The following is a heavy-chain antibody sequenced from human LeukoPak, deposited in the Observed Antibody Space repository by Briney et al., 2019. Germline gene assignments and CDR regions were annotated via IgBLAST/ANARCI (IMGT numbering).Heavy chain of an antibody. V-gene: IGHV3-30-3*01. CDR2: ISYDGSNK. CDR3: ARGGPYYYDSSGYYSAYFDC. J-gene: IGHJ4*02. CDR1: GFTFSSYA. D-gene: IGHD3-22*01. Sequence: PGGSLRLSCAASGFTFSSYAMHWVRQAPGKGLEWVAVISYDGSNKYYADSVKGRFTISRDNSKNTLYLQMNSLRAEDTAVYYCARGGPYYYDSSGYYSAYFDCWGQGTLVTVSS.